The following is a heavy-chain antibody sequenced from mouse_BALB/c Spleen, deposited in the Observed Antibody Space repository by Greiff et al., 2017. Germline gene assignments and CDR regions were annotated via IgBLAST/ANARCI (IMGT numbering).Heavy chain of an antibody. CDR2: ISSGGSYT. V-gene: IGHV5-9-1*01. J-gene: IGHJ4*01. CDR3: ARDYYYGSSPYAMDY. Sequence: EVMLVESGGGLVKPGGSLKLSCAASGFTFSSYAMSWVRQTPEKRLEWVATISSGGSYTYYPDSVKGRFTISRDNAKNTLYLQMSSLRSEDTAMYYCARDYYYGSSPYAMDYWGQGTSVTVSS. D-gene: IGHD1-1*01. CDR1: GFTFSSYA.